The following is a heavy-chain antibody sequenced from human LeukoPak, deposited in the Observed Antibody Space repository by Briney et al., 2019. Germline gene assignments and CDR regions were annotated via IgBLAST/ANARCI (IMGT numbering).Heavy chain of an antibody. D-gene: IGHD7-27*01. CDR3: ATDTWVRRDAFDI. CDR1: GYTFTSYY. Sequence: ASVKVSCKASGYTFTSYYMHWVRQAPGQGLEWMGIINPSGGSTSYAQKFQGRVTMTRDTSTSTVYMELSSLRSEDTAVYYCATDTWVRRDAFDIWGQGTMVTVSS. V-gene: IGHV1-46*01. CDR2: INPSGGST. J-gene: IGHJ3*02.